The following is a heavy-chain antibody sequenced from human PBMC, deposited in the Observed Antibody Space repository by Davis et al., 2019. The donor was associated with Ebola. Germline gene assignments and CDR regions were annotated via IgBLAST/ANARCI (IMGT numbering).Heavy chain of an antibody. Sequence: PGGSLRLSCAASRFTFIAYDMHWVRQAPGKGLEWVAVIWYDGSNKYYRDSVKGRFTISRDNSKTTLYLHMNSLRAEDTAVYYCAGGGAVDPGPTLEHWGQGTQVTVSS. CDR1: RFTFIAYD. V-gene: IGHV3-33*01. D-gene: IGHD4/OR15-4a*01. CDR3: AGGGAVDPGPTLEH. CDR2: IWYDGSNK. J-gene: IGHJ4*02.